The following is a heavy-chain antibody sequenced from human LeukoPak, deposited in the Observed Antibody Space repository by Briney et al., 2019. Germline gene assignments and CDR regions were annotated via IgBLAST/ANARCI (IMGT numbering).Heavy chain of an antibody. CDR1: GYSFTSYW. Sequence: GESLKISCKGSGYSFTSYWIGWVRQMPGKGLEWMGIIYPGDSDTRYSPSFQGQVTISADKSISTAYLQWSSLKASDTAMYHCARVGDGESPFGVGYYYYGMDVWGQGTTVTVSS. CDR3: ARVGDGESPFGVGYYYYGMDV. CDR2: IYPGDSDT. J-gene: IGHJ6*02. V-gene: IGHV5-51*01. D-gene: IGHD3-3*01.